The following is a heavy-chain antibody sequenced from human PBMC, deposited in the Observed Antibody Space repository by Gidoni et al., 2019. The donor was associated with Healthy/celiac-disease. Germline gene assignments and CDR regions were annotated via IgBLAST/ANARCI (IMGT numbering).Heavy chain of an antibody. V-gene: IGHV3-23*01. CDR3: AKDAPLLSNYDFWSGYPNLYGMDV. CDR1: GFTFSSYA. D-gene: IGHD3-3*01. J-gene: IGHJ6*02. Sequence: LGLSCAASGFTFSSYAMSWVLQAPGKGLEWVSAISGSGGSTYYADSVKGRFTISRDNSKNTLYLQMNSLRAEDTAVYYCAKDAPLLSNYDFWSGYPNLYGMDVWGQGTTVTVSS. CDR2: ISGSGGST.